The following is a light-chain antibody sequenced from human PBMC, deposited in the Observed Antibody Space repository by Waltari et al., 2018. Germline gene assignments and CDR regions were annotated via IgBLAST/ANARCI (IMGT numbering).Light chain of an antibody. CDR1: QNIDIY. Sequence: DIQMTQSPSSLSASVGDRVTITCRASQNIDIYLNWYHQKPGKAPKLLIYTASSLQSGVPSRFSGSGSGTDFTLTISSLQPEDSATYYCQQNYDTPLTFGGGTKVEIK. CDR2: TAS. CDR3: QQNYDTPLT. J-gene: IGKJ4*01. V-gene: IGKV1-39*01.